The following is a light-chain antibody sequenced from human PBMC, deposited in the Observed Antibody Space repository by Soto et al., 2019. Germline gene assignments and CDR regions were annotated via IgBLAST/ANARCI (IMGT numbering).Light chain of an antibody. CDR3: QQYCSSLSIT. CDR1: QSVSSSY. V-gene: IGKV3-20*01. CDR2: GAS. Sequence: EIVLTQSPGTLSLSPGERATLSCRASQSVSSSYLAWYQQKPGQAPRLLIYGASSRATGIPDRFSGSGSGTDFTLAISRLEPEDCAVYYCQQYCSSLSITFGQGTRLEIK. J-gene: IGKJ5*01.